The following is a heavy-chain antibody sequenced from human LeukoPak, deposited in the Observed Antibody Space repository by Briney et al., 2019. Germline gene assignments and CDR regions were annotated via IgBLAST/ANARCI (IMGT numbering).Heavy chain of an antibody. CDR2: IYYSGST. Sequence: SETLSLTCTVSGGSISSSSYYWRWIRQPPGKGLELIGSIYYSGSTYYNPSVKSRVTISVDTSKNQFSLKLSSVTAADTAVYYCAGRGITIFGVVYSEFWFDPWGQGTLVTVSS. J-gene: IGHJ5*02. D-gene: IGHD3-3*01. CDR1: GGSISSSSYY. V-gene: IGHV4-39*01. CDR3: AGRGITIFGVVYSEFWFDP.